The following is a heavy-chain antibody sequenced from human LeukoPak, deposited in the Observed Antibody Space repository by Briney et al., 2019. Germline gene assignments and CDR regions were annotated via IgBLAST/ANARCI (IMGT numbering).Heavy chain of an antibody. CDR2: IYYSGST. Sequence: PSQTLSLTCTVSGGSISSGGYYWSWIRQHPGKGLEWIGYIYYSGSTYYNPSLKSRVTISVDTSKNQFSLKLSSVTAADTAVYYCAREGYGGNSGNDYWGQGTLVTVSS. V-gene: IGHV4-31*03. CDR1: GGSISSGGYY. CDR3: AREGYGGNSGNDY. J-gene: IGHJ4*02. D-gene: IGHD4-23*01.